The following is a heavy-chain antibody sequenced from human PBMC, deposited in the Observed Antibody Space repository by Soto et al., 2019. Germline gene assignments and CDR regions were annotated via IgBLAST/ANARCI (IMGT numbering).Heavy chain of an antibody. CDR3: ANSEGVVITLSYYYGMDV. Sequence: PGGSLRLSCAASGFTFSSYAMSWVRQAPGKGLEWVSAISGSGGSTYYADSVKGRFTISRDNSKNTLYLQMNSLRAEDTAVYYCANSEGVVITLSYYYGMDVWGQGTTVTVSS. J-gene: IGHJ6*02. V-gene: IGHV3-23*01. D-gene: IGHD3-22*01. CDR1: GFTFSSYA. CDR2: ISGSGGST.